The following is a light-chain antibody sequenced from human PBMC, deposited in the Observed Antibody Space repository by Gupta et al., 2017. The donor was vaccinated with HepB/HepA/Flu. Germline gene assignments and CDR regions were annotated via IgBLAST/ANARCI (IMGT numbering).Light chain of an antibody. CDR2: AAS. J-gene: IGKJ4*01. CDR1: QGISSW. Sequence: DSPLTQSPSSVSASVGDRATISCRASQGISSWLAWYQQKPGKAPKLLIYAASRGKSGVPSRFSGSGSGTDFTLTISSRQPEDFATYYCQQANSFPFTFGRGTKVDIK. CDR3: QQANSFPFT. V-gene: IGKV1-12*01.